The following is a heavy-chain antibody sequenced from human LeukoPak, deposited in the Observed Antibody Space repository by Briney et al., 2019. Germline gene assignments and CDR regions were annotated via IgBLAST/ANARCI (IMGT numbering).Heavy chain of an antibody. V-gene: IGHV3-33*08. J-gene: IGHJ4*02. CDR2: IWYDGSNK. Sequence: GGSLRLSCAASGFTFNSYAMSWVRQAPGKGLEWVAVIWYDGSNKYYADSVKGRFTISRDNSKNTLYLQMNSLRAEDTAVYYCARVRHCSSTSCLGPYDYWGQGTLVTVSS. CDR3: ARVRHCSSTSCLGPYDY. CDR1: GFTFNSYA. D-gene: IGHD2-2*01.